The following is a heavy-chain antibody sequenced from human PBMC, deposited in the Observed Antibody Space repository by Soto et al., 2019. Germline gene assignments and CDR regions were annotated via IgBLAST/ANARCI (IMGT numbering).Heavy chain of an antibody. V-gene: IGHV1-18*01. J-gene: IGHJ6*02. CDR3: ARVNYSPTYYSYYGMDV. CDR2: ISAYNGNT. Sequence: QVQLVQSGAEVKKPGASVKVSCKASGYTFTSYGISWVRQAPGQGLEWMGWISAYNGNTNYAQKLQGRVTMTTDTSTSTADMELRSLRAADTAVYYCARVNYSPTYYSYYGMDVWGQGTKVTVSS. CDR1: GYTFTSYG. D-gene: IGHD4-4*01.